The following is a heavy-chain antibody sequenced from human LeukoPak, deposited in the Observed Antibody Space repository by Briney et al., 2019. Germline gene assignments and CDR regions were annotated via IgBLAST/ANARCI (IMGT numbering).Heavy chain of an antibody. V-gene: IGHV3-23*01. D-gene: IGHD2-15*01. CDR3: AKARPLKRYCSGGSCHYDY. J-gene: IGHJ4*02. CDR2: ISGSGGST. Sequence: PGGSLRLSCAASGFTFSSYAMSWVRQAPGKGLEWVSAISGSGGSTYYADSVKGRFTISRDNSKTTLYLQMNSLRAEDTAVYYCAKARPLKRYCSGGSCHYDYWGQGTLVTVSS. CDR1: GFTFSSYA.